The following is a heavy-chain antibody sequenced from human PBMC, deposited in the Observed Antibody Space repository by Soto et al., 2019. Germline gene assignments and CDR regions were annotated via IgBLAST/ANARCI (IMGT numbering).Heavy chain of an antibody. CDR3: TSSDILTGYRTQAFDI. Sequence: PGESLKISCKGSGYSFTSYCISWVRQMPGKGLEWMGRIDPSDSYTNYSPSFQGHVTISADKSISTAYLQWTSLKASDTAMYYCTSSDILTGYRTQAFDIWGQGTMVTVSS. V-gene: IGHV5-10-1*01. D-gene: IGHD3-9*01. CDR1: GYSFTSYC. J-gene: IGHJ3*02. CDR2: IDPSDSYT.